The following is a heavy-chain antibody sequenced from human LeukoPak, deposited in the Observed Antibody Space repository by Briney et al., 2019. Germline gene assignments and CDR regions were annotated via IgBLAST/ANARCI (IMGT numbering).Heavy chain of an antibody. D-gene: IGHD4-11*01. J-gene: IGHJ6*03. CDR1: GFSLSSYS. V-gene: IGHV3-21*06. Sequence: GGSLRLSCAASGFSLSSYSMNWVRQAPGKGLEWVSSITISSNFIYYADSVKGRFTISRDNAKNTLYLQMNSLRAEDTAVYYCARSDSTSYSYMDVWGKGTTVTVSS. CDR3: ARSDSTSYSYMDV. CDR2: ITISSNFI.